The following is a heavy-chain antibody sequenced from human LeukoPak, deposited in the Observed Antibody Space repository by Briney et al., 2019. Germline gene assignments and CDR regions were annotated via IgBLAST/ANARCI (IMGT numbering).Heavy chain of an antibody. CDR3: ARDRRCSSTSCPEDYYYYYMDV. CDR1: GGSISSYY. Sequence: SETLSLTCTVSGGSISSYYWSWIRQPAGKGLEWIGRIYTSGSTNYNPSLKSRVTMSVDTSKNQFSLKLSSVAAADTAVYYCARDRRCSSTSCPEDYYYYYMDVWGKGTTVTVSS. D-gene: IGHD2-2*01. J-gene: IGHJ6*03. CDR2: IYTSGST. V-gene: IGHV4-4*07.